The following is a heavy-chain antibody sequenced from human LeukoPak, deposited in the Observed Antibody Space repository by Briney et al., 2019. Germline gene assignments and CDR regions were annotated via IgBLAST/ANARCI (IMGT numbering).Heavy chain of an antibody. CDR1: GFTFSSYG. Sequence: GGSLRLSCAASGFTFSSYGMSWVRQAPGKGLEWVSYISSSGSTIYYADSVKGRFTISRDNAKNSLYLQMNSLRAEDTAVYYCARVQSSTDAFDIWGQGTMVTVSS. V-gene: IGHV3-48*04. CDR3: ARVQSSTDAFDI. CDR2: ISSSGSTI. J-gene: IGHJ3*02.